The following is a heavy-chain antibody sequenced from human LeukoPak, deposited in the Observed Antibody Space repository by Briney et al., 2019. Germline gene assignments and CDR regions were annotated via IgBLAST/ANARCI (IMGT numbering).Heavy chain of an antibody. CDR1: GYTFTSYG. V-gene: IGHV1-18*01. CDR3: AGVYGSGSYNDY. Sequence: ASVKVSCKASGYTFTSYGISWVRQAPGQGLEWMGWISTYNGNTNYAQNLQGRVTMTTDTYTSTDYMELRSLRSDGTAVYYCAGVYGSGSYNDYWGQGTLVTVSS. D-gene: IGHD3-10*01. J-gene: IGHJ4*02. CDR2: ISTYNGNT.